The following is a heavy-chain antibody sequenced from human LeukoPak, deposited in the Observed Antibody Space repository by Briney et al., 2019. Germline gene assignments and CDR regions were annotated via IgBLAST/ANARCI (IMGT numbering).Heavy chain of an antibody. CDR3: AKDAQRGFDYSNSLEY. CDR2: SWSDGTNQ. D-gene: IGHD4-11*01. CDR1: QFRFPFSHYG. V-gene: IGHV3-33*06. J-gene: IGHJ4*02. Sequence: GKSLTLSCVASQFRFPFSHYGMHWVRRAPGRGLEWVAVSWSDGTNQYYADSVKGRFTISRDNSKNTVYLQMNSLRAEDTAVYFCAKDAQRGFDYSNSLEYWGQGTLVTVSS.